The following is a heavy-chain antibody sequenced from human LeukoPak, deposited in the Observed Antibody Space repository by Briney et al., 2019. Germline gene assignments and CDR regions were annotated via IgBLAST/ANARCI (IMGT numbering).Heavy chain of an antibody. D-gene: IGHD2-15*01. J-gene: IGHJ3*02. CDR3: ARDQGYLAFDI. V-gene: IGHV3-21*01. Sequence: KPGGSLRLSCAASGFTFSSYGMNWVRQAPGKGLEWVSSISSSSSYIYYADSVKGRFTISRDNAKNSLYLQMNSLRAEGTAVYYCARDQGYLAFDIWGQGTMVTVSS. CDR1: GFTFSSYG. CDR2: ISSSSSYI.